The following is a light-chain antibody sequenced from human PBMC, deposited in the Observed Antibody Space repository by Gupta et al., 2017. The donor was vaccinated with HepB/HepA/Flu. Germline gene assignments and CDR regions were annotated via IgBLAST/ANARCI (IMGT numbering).Light chain of an antibody. J-gene: IGKJ5*01. CDR2: GAS. Sequence: ETVMTQSPAVLSVSPGQRVTLSCRASQSVSNNLAWYHQKPGQVPRLLIYGASTRDTAIPARFSGSGSGTEFTLTISDRQQEDFAIYYCQQYKNWPPITFGQGTRLEIK. V-gene: IGKV3-15*01. CDR3: QQYKNWPPIT. CDR1: QSVSNN.